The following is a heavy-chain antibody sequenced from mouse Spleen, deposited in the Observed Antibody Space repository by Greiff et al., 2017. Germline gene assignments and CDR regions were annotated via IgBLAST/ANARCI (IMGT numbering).Heavy chain of an antibody. CDR3: ARSDWDGGYFDY. Sequence: VQGVESGPELVKPGASVKISCKASGYAFSSSWMNWVKQRPGKGLEWIGRIYPGDGDTNYNGKFKGKATLTADKSSSTAYMQLSSLTSEDSAVYFCARSDWDGGYFDYWGQGTTLTVSS. J-gene: IGHJ2*01. CDR1: GYAFSSSW. D-gene: IGHD4-1*01. CDR2: IYPGDGDT. V-gene: IGHV1-82*01.